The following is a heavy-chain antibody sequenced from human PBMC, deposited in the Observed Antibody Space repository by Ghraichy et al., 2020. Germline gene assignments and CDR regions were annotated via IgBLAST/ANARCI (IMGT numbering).Heavy chain of an antibody. Sequence: SQTLSLTCTVSGASIRSNSYYWAWVRQPPGKGLEWIGSVYFGGSTYYNPSLKGRVTLSVDTSKSQFSLKLNSVTAADPGVYYCVRHVSSFGVRGHFDFWGQGALITVSS. V-gene: IGHV4-39*01. CDR1: GASIRSNSYY. D-gene: IGHD3-10*02. CDR2: VYFGGST. J-gene: IGHJ4*02. CDR3: VRHVSSFGVRGHFDF.